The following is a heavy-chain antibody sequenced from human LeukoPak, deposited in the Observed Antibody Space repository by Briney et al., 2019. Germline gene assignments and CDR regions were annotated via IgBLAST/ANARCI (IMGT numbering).Heavy chain of an antibody. CDR2: ISYDGSNK. CDR3: AKDTCGDGYNGSWGSAILDY. J-gene: IGHJ4*02. CDR1: GFTFSSHG. V-gene: IGHV3-30*18. Sequence: GALSLSCAASGFTFSSHGMHWVRQAPGKGLEWVAVISYDGSNKYYADSVKGRFTISRDISKNTLYLQMNSLRAEDTAVYYCAKDTCGDGYNGSWGSAILDYWGQGTLVTVSS. D-gene: IGHD5-24*01.